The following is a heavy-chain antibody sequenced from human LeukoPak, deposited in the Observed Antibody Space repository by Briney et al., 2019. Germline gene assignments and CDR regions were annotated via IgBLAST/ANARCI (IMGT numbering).Heavy chain of an antibody. Sequence: KASETLSLTCTGPAGSISSGRYYWRWIRQPSGKGLVWIGRIYTCGSTNYNPSLKRRVTISVDPSKNQFSLKLSSVTAADTAVYYCAREGYDYVWGSYRYSIDYWGQGTLVTVSS. V-gene: IGHV4-61*02. J-gene: IGHJ4*02. D-gene: IGHD3-16*02. CDR2: IYTCGST. CDR3: AREGYDYVWGSYRYSIDY. CDR1: AGSISSGRYY.